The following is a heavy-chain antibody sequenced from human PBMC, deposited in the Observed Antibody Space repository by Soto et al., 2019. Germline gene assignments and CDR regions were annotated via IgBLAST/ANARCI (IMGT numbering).Heavy chain of an antibody. CDR2: INHSGSA. CDR1: GGSFSGYY. D-gene: IGHD2-2*02. Sequence: QVQLQQWGAGLLKPSETLSLTCAVYGGSFSGYYWSWIRQPPGRGLEWIGEINHSGSANVNPSLKSRVTISVDTSKNQFSLRLSSVTAADTAVYYCASLYCDSDCWGQGTLVTVSS. J-gene: IGHJ4*02. V-gene: IGHV4-34*02. CDR3: ASLYCDSDC.